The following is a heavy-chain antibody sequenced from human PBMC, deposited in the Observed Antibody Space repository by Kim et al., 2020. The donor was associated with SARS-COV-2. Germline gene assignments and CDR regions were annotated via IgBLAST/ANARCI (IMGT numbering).Heavy chain of an antibody. CDR2: ISYDGSNK. CDR3: AREVPAGDYYYYYGMDV. V-gene: IGHV3-30*04. J-gene: IGHJ6*01. Sequence: GGSLRLSCAASGFTFSSYAMHWVRQAPGKGLEWVAVISYDGSNKYYADSVKGRFTISRDNSKNTLYLQMNSLRAEDTAVYYCAREVPAGDYYYYYGMDV. D-gene: IGHD2-2*01. CDR1: GFTFSSYA.